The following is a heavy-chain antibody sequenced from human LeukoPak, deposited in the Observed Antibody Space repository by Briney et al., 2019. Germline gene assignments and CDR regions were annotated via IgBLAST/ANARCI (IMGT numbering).Heavy chain of an antibody. CDR2: IYYSGST. D-gene: IGHD1-26*01. CDR1: GGSISGYY. J-gene: IGHJ4*02. V-gene: IGHV4-59*01. Sequence: SQTLSLTCAVSGGSISGYYWSWIRQPPGKGLEWIGYIYYSGSTNYNPSLKSRVTISVDTSKNQFSLKLSSVTAADTAVYYCARGREWEPKVFDYWGQGTLVTVSS. CDR3: ARGREWEPKVFDY.